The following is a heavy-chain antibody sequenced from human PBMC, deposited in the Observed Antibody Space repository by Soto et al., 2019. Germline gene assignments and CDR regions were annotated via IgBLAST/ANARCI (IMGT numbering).Heavy chain of an antibody. D-gene: IGHD6-19*01. Sequence: GGSLSLACAAAGFNVSDNYMGWVRQAPGKGLEWVSSFFTGGSTDYADSVKGRFTISRDDSKNTVYLQTNSLRAEDTAVYFCVRERRGLGIGFDHWGQGTLVTVSS. CDR3: VRERRGLGIGFDH. CDR2: FFTGGST. V-gene: IGHV3-53*01. CDR1: GFNVSDNY. J-gene: IGHJ4*02.